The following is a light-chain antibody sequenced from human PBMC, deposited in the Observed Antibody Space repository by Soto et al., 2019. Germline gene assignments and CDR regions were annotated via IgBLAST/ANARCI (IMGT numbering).Light chain of an antibody. CDR1: QSVRSN. CDR3: QHTYRTPWK. V-gene: IGKV3D-15*01. CDR2: GAS. J-gene: IGKJ1*01. Sequence: IVMTQSPAPLSVSPWERATLSCRASQSVRSNLAWYQHKPGQAPRLLIYGASSRATGIPDRFSGSGSGTDFTLTISSVQPEDFATYFCQHTYRTPWKFGQGTKVDIK.